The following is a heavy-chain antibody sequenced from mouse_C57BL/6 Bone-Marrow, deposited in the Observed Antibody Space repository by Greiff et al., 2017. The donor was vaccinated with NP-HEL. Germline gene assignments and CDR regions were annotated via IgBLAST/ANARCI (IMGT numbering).Heavy chain of an antibody. CDR2: INPNNGGT. CDR3: ARDSGYAFDY. Sequence: QVQLQQSGTELVKPGASVKLSCKASGYTFTSYWMNWLKQRPGQGLEWIGNINPNNGGTNDNEKFKTKATLTVDKSPSTAYMQLSSLTSEDSAVYYGARDSGYAFDYWGQGTTLTVSS. CDR1: GYTFTSYW. V-gene: IGHV1-53*01. D-gene: IGHD3-2*02. J-gene: IGHJ2*01.